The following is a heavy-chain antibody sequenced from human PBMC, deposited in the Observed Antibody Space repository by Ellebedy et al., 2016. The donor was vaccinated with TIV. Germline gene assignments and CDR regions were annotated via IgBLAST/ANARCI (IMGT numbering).Heavy chain of an antibody. CDR1: GDSLDDYN. CDR3: ARTVQLAFYMNV. CDR2: IHHTGTT. D-gene: IGHD5-24*01. J-gene: IGHJ6*03. V-gene: IGHV4-4*08. Sequence: MPSETLSLTCTVSGDSLDDYNWSWIRQSPRKGLEWIASIHHTGTTTYNPSLKSRVTISVDTSKKKFSLTLSSVIAADAAVYYCARTVQLAFYMNVWGTGITVTVPS.